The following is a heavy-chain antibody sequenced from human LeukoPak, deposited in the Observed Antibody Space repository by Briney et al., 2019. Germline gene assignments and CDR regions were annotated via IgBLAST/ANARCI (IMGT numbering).Heavy chain of an antibody. CDR3: TTLSYVGGY. CDR2: SKSQTDGGTT. CDR1: GFTFKNAW. V-gene: IGHV3-15*01. Sequence: GGSLRLSCAASGFTFKNAWMSWVRQAPGKVLEWIGRSKSQTDGGTTDYAAPVKGRFTISRDDSKNTVYLQMNSLKTEDTAVYYCTTLSYVGGYWGQGTLVTVSS. J-gene: IGHJ4*02. D-gene: IGHD3-10*02.